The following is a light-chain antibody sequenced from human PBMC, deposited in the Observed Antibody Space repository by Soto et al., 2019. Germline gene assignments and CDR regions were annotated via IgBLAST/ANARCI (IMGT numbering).Light chain of an antibody. J-gene: IGKJ1*01. V-gene: IGKV1-5*03. CDR1: QSISSW. Sequence: EIKMTQPPSSLSASVGDTVTITCRASQSISSWLAWYQQKPGKAPKLLIYRASTLQSGVPSRFSASGSGTEFILTISSLQPDDFATYYCQLYNTYSGTFGQGSIVDVK. CDR3: QLYNTYSGT. CDR2: RAS.